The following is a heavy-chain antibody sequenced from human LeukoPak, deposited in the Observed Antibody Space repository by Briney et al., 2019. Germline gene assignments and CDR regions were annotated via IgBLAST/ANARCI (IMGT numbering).Heavy chain of an antibody. J-gene: IGHJ4*02. CDR3: AKGDIVVVVAATLDY. CDR2: ISSSGSTI. V-gene: IGHV3-11*01. D-gene: IGHD2-15*01. Sequence: PGGSLRLSCAASGFTFSDYYMSWIRQAPEKGLEWVSYISSSGSTIYYADSVKGRFTISRDNAKNSLYLQMNSLRAEDTAVYYCAKGDIVVVVAATLDYWGQGTLVSVSS. CDR1: GFTFSDYY.